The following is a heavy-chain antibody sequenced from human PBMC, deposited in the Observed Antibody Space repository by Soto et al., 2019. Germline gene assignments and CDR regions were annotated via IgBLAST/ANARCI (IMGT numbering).Heavy chain of an antibody. D-gene: IGHD6-19*01. Sequence: SETLSLTCAVYGGSFSGYYWSWIRQPPGKGLEWIGEINHSGSTNYNPSLKSRVTISVDTSKNQFSLKLSSVTAADTAMYYCARSSVYSSGWYEGYYFDYWGQGTLVTVSS. J-gene: IGHJ4*02. CDR3: ARSSVYSSGWYEGYYFDY. CDR1: GGSFSGYY. V-gene: IGHV4-34*01. CDR2: INHSGST.